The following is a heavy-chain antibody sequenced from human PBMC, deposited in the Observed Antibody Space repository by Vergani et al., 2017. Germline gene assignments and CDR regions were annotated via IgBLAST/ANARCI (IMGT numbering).Heavy chain of an antibody. CDR3: AGGFIVGATNYYYYYMDV. CDR2: ISRSSSYI. CDR1: GFPFSSYS. D-gene: IGHD1-26*01. V-gene: IGHV3-21*01. J-gene: IGHJ6*03. Sequence: EVQLMESGGGLVKPGGSLRLSCAAPGFPFSSYSMNWVRQAPGKGLEWVSSISRSSSYIYYADSVKGRFTISRDNAKNSLYLQMTSLRAADTAVYYCAGGFIVGATNYYYYYMDVWGKGTMVTVSS.